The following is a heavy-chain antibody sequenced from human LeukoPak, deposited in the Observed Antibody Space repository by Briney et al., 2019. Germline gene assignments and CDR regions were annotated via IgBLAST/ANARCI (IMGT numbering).Heavy chain of an antibody. J-gene: IGHJ5*02. Sequence: GGSLRLSCAASGFTFSSYDMHWVRQVTGKGLEWVSAIGTAGDTYYPGSVKGRLTISRENAKNSLYLQMNSLRAEDTAVYYCVRVYRNWFDPWGQGTLVTVSS. D-gene: IGHD3-16*02. CDR1: GFTFSSYD. CDR2: IGTAGDT. CDR3: VRVYRNWFDP. V-gene: IGHV3-13*01.